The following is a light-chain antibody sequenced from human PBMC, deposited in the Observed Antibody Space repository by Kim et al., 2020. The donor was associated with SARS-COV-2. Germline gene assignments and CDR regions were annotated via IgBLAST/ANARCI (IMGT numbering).Light chain of an antibody. J-gene: IGKJ5*01. V-gene: IGKV3-11*01. CDR1: HSVSSY. Sequence: FPGKTSPHTCRARHSVSSYLGWYQHKPSQAPRLLIYQASNRASGIPARFSGSGSGTDFTLTISNLEPEDFAIYYCQQHKSWPPITFGQGTRLEIK. CDR2: QAS. CDR3: QQHKSWPPIT.